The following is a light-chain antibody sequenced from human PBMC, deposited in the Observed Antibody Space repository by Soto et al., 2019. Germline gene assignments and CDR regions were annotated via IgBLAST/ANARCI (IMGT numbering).Light chain of an antibody. Sequence: EIVTTQSPATLSVSPGESATLSCRASQSVGTNLAWYQQKPGQAPGLLISGASTRATGIPARFSGSGSGTEFTLTISSLQSEDFAIYYCQQYDNWPQLTFGGGTKLEIK. CDR2: GAS. CDR1: QSVGTN. CDR3: QQYDNWPQLT. J-gene: IGKJ4*01. V-gene: IGKV3-15*01.